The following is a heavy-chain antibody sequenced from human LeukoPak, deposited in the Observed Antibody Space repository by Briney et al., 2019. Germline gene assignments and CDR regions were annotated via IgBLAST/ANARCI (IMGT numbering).Heavy chain of an antibody. CDR3: ARDGYCSSTSCYYSMDV. J-gene: IGHJ6*03. CDR2: INPSGGST. D-gene: IGHD2-2*03. Sequence: ASVKVSCKASGYTFTSYYMHWVRQAPGQGLEWMGIINPSGGSTSYAQKFQGRVTMTRDMSTSTVYMELSSLRSEDTAVYYCARDGYCSSTSCYYSMDVWGKGTTVTVSS. V-gene: IGHV1-46*01. CDR1: GYTFTSYY.